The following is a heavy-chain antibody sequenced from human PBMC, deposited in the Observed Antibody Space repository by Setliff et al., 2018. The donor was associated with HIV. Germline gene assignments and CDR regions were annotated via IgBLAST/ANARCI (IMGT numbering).Heavy chain of an antibody. V-gene: IGHV1-69*13. CDR1: GGTFSSYA. J-gene: IGHJ5*02. Sequence: GASVKVSCKGSGGTFSSYAISWVRQAPGQGLEWMGGIIPIFGPTNYAQKFQGRLTITADESTSTAYMELSSLRSEDTAVYYCVGLGYGFSYRWWFDPWGQGTLVTVSS. D-gene: IGHD5-18*01. CDR2: IIPIFGPT. CDR3: VGLGYGFSYRWWFDP.